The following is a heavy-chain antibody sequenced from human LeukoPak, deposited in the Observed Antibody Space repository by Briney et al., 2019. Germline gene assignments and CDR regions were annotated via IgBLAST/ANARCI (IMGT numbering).Heavy chain of an antibody. Sequence: SETLSLTCTVYGGSISSSSYYWGWIRQPPGKGLEWIGSIYYSGSTYYNPSLKSRVTISVDTSKNHFSLKLSSVSAADTAVYYCARHIYGSGSYYWFDPWGQGTLVTVSS. D-gene: IGHD3-10*01. CDR1: GGSISSSSYY. J-gene: IGHJ5*02. V-gene: IGHV4-39*01. CDR3: ARHIYGSGSYYWFDP. CDR2: IYYSGST.